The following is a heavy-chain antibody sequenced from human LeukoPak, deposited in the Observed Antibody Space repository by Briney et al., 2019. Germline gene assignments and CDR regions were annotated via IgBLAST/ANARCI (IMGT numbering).Heavy chain of an antibody. CDR1: GGSISSSSYY. J-gene: IGHJ6*02. CDR3: ARDRAMTTGQLYYYSGMDV. V-gene: IGHV4-39*07. CDR2: IYYSGST. Sequence: SETLSLTCTVSGGSISSSSYYWGWIRQPPGKGLEWIGSIYYSGSTYYNPSLKSRVTISVDTSKNQFSLKLNSVTAADTAVYYCARDRAMTTGQLYYYSGMDVWGQGTTVTVSS. D-gene: IGHD4-17*01.